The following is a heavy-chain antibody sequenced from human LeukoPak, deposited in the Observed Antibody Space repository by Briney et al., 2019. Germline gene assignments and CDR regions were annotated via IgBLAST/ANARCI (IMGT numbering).Heavy chain of an antibody. CDR2: IYYSGST. V-gene: IGHV4-59*01. CDR1: GGSISSYY. Sequence: ASETLSLTCTVSGGSISSYYWSWIRQPPGKGLEWIGYIYYSGSTNYNPSLKSRVTISVDTSKNQFSLKLSSVTAADTAVYYCARGASAWRYDILTGYSAPYYFDYWGQGTLVTVSS. CDR3: ARGASAWRYDILTGYSAPYYFDY. D-gene: IGHD3-9*01. J-gene: IGHJ4*02.